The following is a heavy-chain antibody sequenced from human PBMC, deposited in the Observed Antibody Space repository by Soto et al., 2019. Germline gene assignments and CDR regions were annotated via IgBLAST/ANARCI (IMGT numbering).Heavy chain of an antibody. Sequence: EVQLVESGGGLVKTGGSLRLSCAASGLTVSNGWMSWVRQAPGKGLEWIGSIKSKTDGGTTEYDAPVKGRFTISRDDSKNTLYLQMNSLKTEDTAVYYCTRYSYGASEYWGQGTLVTVSS. J-gene: IGHJ4*02. CDR3: TRYSYGASEY. V-gene: IGHV3-15*01. CDR1: GLTVSNGW. CDR2: IKSKTDGGTT. D-gene: IGHD5-18*01.